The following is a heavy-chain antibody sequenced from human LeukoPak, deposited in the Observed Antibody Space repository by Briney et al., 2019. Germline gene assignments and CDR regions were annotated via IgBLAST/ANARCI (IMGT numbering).Heavy chain of an antibody. CDR3: ARDLKRLRMLPAYYFDY. D-gene: IGHD1-14*01. CDR2: ISAYNGNT. J-gene: IGHJ4*02. CDR1: GYTFTSYG. Sequence: ASVKVSCKASGYTFTSYGISWVRQAPGQGLEWMGWISAYNGNTNYAQKLQGRVTMTTDTSTSTAYKELRSLRSDDTAVYYCARDLKRLRMLPAYYFDYWGQGTLVTVS. V-gene: IGHV1-18*01.